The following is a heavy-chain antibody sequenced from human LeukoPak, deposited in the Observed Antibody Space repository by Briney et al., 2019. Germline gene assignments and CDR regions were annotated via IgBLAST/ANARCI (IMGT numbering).Heavy chain of an antibody. J-gene: IGHJ4*02. Sequence: SETLSLTCTVSGGSICSYYWSWIRQPPGKGLEWIGYIYYSGSTNYNPSLKSRVTISVDTSKNQFSLKLSSVTAADTAVYYCASSLTTVPTFDYWGQGTLVTVSS. CDR1: GGSICSYY. D-gene: IGHD4-17*01. CDR2: IYYSGST. V-gene: IGHV4-59*01. CDR3: ASSLTTVPTFDY.